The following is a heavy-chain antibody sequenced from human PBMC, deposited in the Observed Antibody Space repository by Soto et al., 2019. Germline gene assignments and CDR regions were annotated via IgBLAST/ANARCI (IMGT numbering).Heavy chain of an antibody. CDR1: GFTFSSYA. Sequence: GGSLRLSCAASGFTFSSYAMHWVRQAPGKGLEWVAVISYDGSNKYYADSVKGRFTISRDNSKNTLYLQMNSLRAEDTAVYYCARDRVEYSSSSSRGMDVWGQGTTVTVSS. CDR3: ARDRVEYSSSSSRGMDV. V-gene: IGHV3-30-3*01. CDR2: ISYDGSNK. J-gene: IGHJ6*02. D-gene: IGHD6-6*01.